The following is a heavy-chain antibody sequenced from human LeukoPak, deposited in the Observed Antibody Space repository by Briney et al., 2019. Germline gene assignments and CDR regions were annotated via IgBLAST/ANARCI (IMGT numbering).Heavy chain of an antibody. CDR1: GVSFDDYY. V-gene: IGHV4-34*01. CDR2: INHSGYT. Sequence: PSETLSLSCAVSGVSFDDYYWSWVRQTPGKGLEWIGEINHSGYTNDSPSLKSRVTLSIDTSRKQFSLNLRSVTVADTGIYYCTRMTAGHDYWGQGTLVTVSS. CDR3: TRMTAGHDY. D-gene: IGHD2-21*02. J-gene: IGHJ4*02.